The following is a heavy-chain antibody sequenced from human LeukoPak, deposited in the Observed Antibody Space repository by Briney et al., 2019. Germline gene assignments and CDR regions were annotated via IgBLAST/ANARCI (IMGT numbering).Heavy chain of an antibody. Sequence: PGRSLRLSCAASGFTFSSYGMHWVRQAPGKGLEWVAVISYDGSNKYYADSVKGRFTISRDNSKNTLHLQMNSLRAEDTAVYYCAKDESLVRGVIYYYYGMDVWGKGTTVTVSS. V-gene: IGHV3-30*18. CDR2: ISYDGSNK. J-gene: IGHJ6*04. CDR3: AKDESLVRGVIYYYYGMDV. CDR1: GFTFSSYG. D-gene: IGHD3-10*01.